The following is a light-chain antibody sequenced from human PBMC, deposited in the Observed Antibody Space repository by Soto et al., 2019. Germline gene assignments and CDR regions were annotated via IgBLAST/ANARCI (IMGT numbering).Light chain of an antibody. CDR1: SSNIGAGYY. Sequence: QSVLTQPPSVSGAPGQRVTLSCTGSSSNIGAGYYVHWYQQLPGTAPKLLIYGNNNRPSGVPDRFSGSKSGTSASLAITGLQADDEADYYCQSYDSSLSGSVFGGGTKLTVL. V-gene: IGLV1-40*01. CDR2: GNN. J-gene: IGLJ3*02. CDR3: QSYDSSLSGSV.